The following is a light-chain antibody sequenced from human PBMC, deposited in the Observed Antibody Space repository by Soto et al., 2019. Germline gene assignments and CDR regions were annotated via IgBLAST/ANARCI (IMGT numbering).Light chain of an antibody. V-gene: IGLV3-21*02. CDR3: QVWDTSSDRSYV. CDR1: NIGDKN. CDR2: DDS. Sequence: LTQPPSVSVAPGQTARITCGGNNIGDKNVHWYQQKPGQVPVLVVYDDSVRPSGIPERLSGSNSGNTATLTISSVEAGDEADYYCQVWDTSSDRSYVFGTGTKVTVL. J-gene: IGLJ1*01.